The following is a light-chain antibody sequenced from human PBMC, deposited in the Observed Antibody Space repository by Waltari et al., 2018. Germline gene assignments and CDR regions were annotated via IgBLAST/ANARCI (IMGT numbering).Light chain of an antibody. CDR3: QQYYSTPRT. Sequence: DIVMTQSPDSLAVSLGERATTKCKSSQGLLYSSMNKHHLAWYQKKPGQPPKLLIYWASSRESGVPARFSASGSGTDFTLTISSLQAEDVAVYYCQQYYSTPRTFGQGTKVEIK. J-gene: IGKJ1*01. CDR1: QGLLYSSMNKHH. CDR2: WAS. V-gene: IGKV4-1*01.